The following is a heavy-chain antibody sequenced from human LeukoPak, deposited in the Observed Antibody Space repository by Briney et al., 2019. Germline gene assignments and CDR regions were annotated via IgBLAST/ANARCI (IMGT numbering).Heavy chain of an antibody. CDR3: ARTVRKYYFDY. V-gene: IGHV4-59*01. D-gene: IGHD3-10*01. Sequence: SETLSLTCTVSGGSISSYYWSWIRQPPGKGLEWIGYINYSGSTNYNPSLKSRVTISIDTSKNQFSLKLSSVTAADTAVYYCARTVRKYYFDYWGQGTLVTVSS. J-gene: IGHJ4*02. CDR1: GGSISSYY. CDR2: INYSGST.